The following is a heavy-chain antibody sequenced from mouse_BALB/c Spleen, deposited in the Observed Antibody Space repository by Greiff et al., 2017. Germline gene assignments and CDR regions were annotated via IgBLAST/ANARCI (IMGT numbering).Heavy chain of an antibody. CDR2: ISNGGGST. D-gene: IGHD1-1*01. CDR1: GFTFSSYT. V-gene: IGHV5-12-2*01. J-gene: IGHJ2*01. CDR3: ARLPVSSYYFDY. Sequence: EVQVVESGGGLVQPGGSLKLSCAASGFTFSSYTMSWVRQTPEKRLEWVAYISNGGGSTYYPDTVKGRFTISRDNAKNTLYLQMSSLKSEDTAMYYCARLPVSSYYFDYWGQGTTLTVSS.